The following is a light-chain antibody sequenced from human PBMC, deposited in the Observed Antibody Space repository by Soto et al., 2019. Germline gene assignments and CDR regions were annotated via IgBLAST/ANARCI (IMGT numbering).Light chain of an antibody. CDR2: DAS. J-gene: IGKJ1*01. Sequence: EIVLTQSPATLSLSPGERATLSCRASQSVSSYLAWYHQKPGQAPRLLIYDASNRATGIPARFSGSGSGTDFTLTISRLEPEDFADYYCQQRSTSPPTFGQGTKVEIK. CDR1: QSVSSY. V-gene: IGKV3-11*01. CDR3: QQRSTSPPT.